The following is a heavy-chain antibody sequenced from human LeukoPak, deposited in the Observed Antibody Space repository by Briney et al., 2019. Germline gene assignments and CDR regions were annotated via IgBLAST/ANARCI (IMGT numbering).Heavy chain of an antibody. CDR3: ARSTLIREIVVVPAALPY. CDR2: INPNSGGT. CDR1: GYTFTGYY. V-gene: IGHV1-2*02. J-gene: IGHJ4*02. Sequence: GASVKVSCKASGYTFTGYYMHWVRQAPGQGLEWMGWINPNSGGTNYAQKFQGRVTMTRDTSISTAYMELSRLRSDDTAVYYCARSTLIREIVVVPAALPYWGQGTLVTVSS. D-gene: IGHD2-2*01.